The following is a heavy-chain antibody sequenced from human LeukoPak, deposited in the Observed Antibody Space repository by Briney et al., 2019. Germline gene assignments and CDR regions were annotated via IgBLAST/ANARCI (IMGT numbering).Heavy chain of an antibody. D-gene: IGHD1-14*01. CDR3: ARVFPERVSRYWYFDL. V-gene: IGHV4-4*07. CDR2: VYITRGS. CDR1: GVSIRGYY. J-gene: IGHJ2*01. Sequence: KPSETLSLTCTVFGVSIRGYYWGWIRQPAGKGLEWIGRVYITRGSNYNPSLMSRAIMSVDTSKNQFSLQLTSVTAADTAVYYCARVFPERVSRYWYFDLWGRGTLVTVSS.